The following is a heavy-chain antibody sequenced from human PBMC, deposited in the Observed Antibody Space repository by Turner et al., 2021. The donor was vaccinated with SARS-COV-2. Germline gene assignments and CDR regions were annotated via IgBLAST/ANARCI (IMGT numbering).Heavy chain of an antibody. CDR3: ARVLWLYWYFDL. Sequence: EVQLVESGGGLVQPGGSLRLSCAASGFTFSSYWMSWVRQDPGKGREWVANIKQDGSEKYYVDSVKGRFTISRDNAKNKLYLQMNSLRAEDTAVYYCARVLWLYWYFDLWGRGTLVTVSS. CDR2: IKQDGSEK. J-gene: IGHJ2*01. D-gene: IGHD3-16*01. V-gene: IGHV3-7*01. CDR1: GFTFSSYW.